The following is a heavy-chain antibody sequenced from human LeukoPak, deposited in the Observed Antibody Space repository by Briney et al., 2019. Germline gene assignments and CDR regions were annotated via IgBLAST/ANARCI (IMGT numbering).Heavy chain of an antibody. CDR2: IYTSGST. CDR1: GGSISSYY. CDR3: ATSKIGSSWYFFDY. D-gene: IGHD6-13*01. V-gene: IGHV4-4*07. Sequence: PSETLSLTCTVSGGSISSYYWSWIRQPAGKGLEWIGRIYTSGSTNYNPSLKSRVTMSVDTSKNQFSLKLRSVTAADTAVYYCATSKIGSSWYFFDYWGQGTLVTVSS. J-gene: IGHJ4*02.